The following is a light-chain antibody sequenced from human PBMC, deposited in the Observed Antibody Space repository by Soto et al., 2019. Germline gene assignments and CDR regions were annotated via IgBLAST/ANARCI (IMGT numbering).Light chain of an antibody. V-gene: IGLV3-1*01. CDR1: KLGNKY. CDR2: QDI. Sequence: SYELTQPPSVSVAPGQTASIPCSGDKLGNKYACWYQQKPGQSPVLVIYQDIKRPSGIPERFSGSNSGNTATLTISETQAMDEADYYCQAWDSSTVVFGGGTKLTV. J-gene: IGLJ2*01. CDR3: QAWDSSTVV.